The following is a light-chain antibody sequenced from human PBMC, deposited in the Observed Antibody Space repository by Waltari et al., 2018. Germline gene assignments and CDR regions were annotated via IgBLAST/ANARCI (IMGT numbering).Light chain of an antibody. CDR2: VAS. CDR1: QDIATD. Sequence: AIQMTQSPSSLSASVGDRVTITCRASQDIATDLGWYQQKPGKPPKLLIYVASSLQSGVPSRFSGSGSGTYFSLTISSLQPEDFATYYCLQDYSYPRTFGQGTKVEVK. V-gene: IGKV1-6*01. J-gene: IGKJ1*01. CDR3: LQDYSYPRT.